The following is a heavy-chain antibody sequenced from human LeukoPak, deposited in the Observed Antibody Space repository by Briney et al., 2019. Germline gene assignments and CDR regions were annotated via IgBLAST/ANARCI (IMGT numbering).Heavy chain of an antibody. V-gene: IGHV3-33*01. CDR1: GFTFSSYG. J-gene: IGHJ3*02. D-gene: IGHD6-19*01. CDR3: ARDRVAVAGRDAFDI. CDR2: IWYDGSNK. Sequence: GGSLRLSCTASGFTFSSYGMHWVRQAPGKGLEWVAVIWYDGSNKYYADSVKGRFTISRDNSKNTLYLQMNSLRAEDTAVCYCARDRVAVAGRDAFDIWGQGTMVTVSS.